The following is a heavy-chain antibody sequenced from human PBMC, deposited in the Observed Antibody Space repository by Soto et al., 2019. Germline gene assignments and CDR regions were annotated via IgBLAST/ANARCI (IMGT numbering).Heavy chain of an antibody. CDR2: IYYSGSA. J-gene: IGHJ5*02. V-gene: IGHV4-59*01. Sequence: SETLSLTCTVSGDSISWYYWSWIRQPPGKGLEWIGFIYYSGSANYNSSLKSRVTISVDRSKSQFSLKVSSVTAADTAVYYCARAGNSYATGWFDPWGQGTLVTVSS. CDR1: GDSISWYY. CDR3: ARAGNSYATGWFDP. D-gene: IGHD5-18*01.